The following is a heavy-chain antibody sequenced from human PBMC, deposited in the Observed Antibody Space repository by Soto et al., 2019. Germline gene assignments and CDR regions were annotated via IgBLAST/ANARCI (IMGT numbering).Heavy chain of an antibody. Sequence: PSETLSLTCTVSGGSISSYYWSWIRQPPGKGLEWIGYIYYSGSTNYNTSLKSRVTISVDTAKNQFSLNLSSVPAADTAVYYCARWAYESSGYYFDYWGQGALVTFSS. CDR1: GGSISSYY. CDR3: ARWAYESSGYYFDY. V-gene: IGHV4-59*01. CDR2: IYYSGST. J-gene: IGHJ4*02. D-gene: IGHD3-22*01.